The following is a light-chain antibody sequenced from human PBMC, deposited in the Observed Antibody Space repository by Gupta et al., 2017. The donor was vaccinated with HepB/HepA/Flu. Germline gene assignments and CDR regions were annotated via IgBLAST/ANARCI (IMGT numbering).Light chain of an antibody. CDR3: MQATHWPLT. V-gene: IGKV2-30*01. CDR1: QSIVYSDGISY. J-gene: IGKJ4*01. Sequence: DVVMTQTPLFLPVTLGQSASFSCRSSQSIVYSDGISYLNWYHQRPGQSPRRLIYKVSNRDSGVPDRFTGSGSGTEFTREISRVEAEDVGVYYCMQATHWPLTCGGGTKVEIK. CDR2: KVS.